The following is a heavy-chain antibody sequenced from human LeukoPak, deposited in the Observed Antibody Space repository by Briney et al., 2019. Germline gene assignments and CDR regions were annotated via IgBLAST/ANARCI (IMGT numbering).Heavy chain of an antibody. CDR1: GGSISSYY. CDR2: IYHSGNT. D-gene: IGHD1-1*01. J-gene: IGHJ3*02. V-gene: IGHV4-59*08. CDR3: ARHPSGTATFDN. Sequence: SETLSDTSALSGGSISSYYMSWIRQSPGKGLEWIAYIYHSGNTNYNPSFKSRVTISVDTPKNQFSLKLTSVAAADTAIYYCARHPSGTATFDNWGQGTMVTVSS.